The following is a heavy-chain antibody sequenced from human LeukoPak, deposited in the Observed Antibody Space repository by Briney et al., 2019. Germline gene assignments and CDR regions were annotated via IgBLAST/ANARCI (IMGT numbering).Heavy chain of an antibody. V-gene: IGHV3-21*01. CDR3: AREEEGYYYDSSGYSAQPTDY. J-gene: IGHJ4*02. D-gene: IGHD3-22*01. CDR2: ISSSSSYI. CDR1: GFTFSSYS. Sequence: GGSLRLSCAASGFTFSSYSMNWVRQAPGKGLEWVPSISSSSSYIYYADSVKGRFTISRDNAKNSLYLQMNSLRAEDTAVYYCAREEEGYYYDSSGYSAQPTDYWGQGTLVTVSS.